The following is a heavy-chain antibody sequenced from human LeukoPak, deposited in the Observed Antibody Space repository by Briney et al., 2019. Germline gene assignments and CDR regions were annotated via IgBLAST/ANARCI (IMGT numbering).Heavy chain of an antibody. Sequence: GGSLRLSCAASGFTFSGYAMSWVRQAPGKGLEWVSAISGSGGSTYYADSVKGRFTISRDNSKNTLYLQMNSLRAEDTAVYYCAKGVSGTTMFFDYWGQGTLVTVSS. D-gene: IGHD1-7*01. CDR3: AKGVSGTTMFFDY. J-gene: IGHJ4*02. CDR1: GFTFSGYA. V-gene: IGHV3-23*01. CDR2: ISGSGGST.